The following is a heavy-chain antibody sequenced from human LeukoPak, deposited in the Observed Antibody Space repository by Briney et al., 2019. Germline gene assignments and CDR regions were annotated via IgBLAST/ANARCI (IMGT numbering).Heavy chain of an antibody. CDR1: GFTFDDYA. CDR3: AKVARQWLVADY. V-gene: IGHV3-9*01. J-gene: IGHJ4*02. Sequence: GRSLRLSCAASGFTFDDYAMHWVRQAPGKGLEWVSGISWNSGSIGYADSVKGRFTISRDNAKNSLYLQMNSLRAEDTAVYYCAKVARQWLVADYWGQGTLVTVSS. CDR2: ISWNSGSI. D-gene: IGHD6-19*01.